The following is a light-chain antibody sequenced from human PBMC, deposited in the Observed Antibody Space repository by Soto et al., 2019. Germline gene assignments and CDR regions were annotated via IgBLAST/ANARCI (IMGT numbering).Light chain of an antibody. J-gene: IGKJ4*01. Sequence: EIVMTQSPATLSVSPGERATLSCRASQSVSSNLAWYQQKPGQTPKLLISVASTRATGIPARFSGSGSGTEFTLTISSLQSEDFAVYSCQQYNVWPLPFGGGTKVEFK. CDR2: VAS. V-gene: IGKV3-15*01. CDR3: QQYNVWPLP. CDR1: QSVSSN.